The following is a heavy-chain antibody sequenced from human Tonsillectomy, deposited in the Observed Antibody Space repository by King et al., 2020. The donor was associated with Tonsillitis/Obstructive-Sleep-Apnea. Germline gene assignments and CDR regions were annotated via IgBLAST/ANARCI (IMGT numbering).Heavy chain of an antibody. Sequence: VQLQQWGAGLLKPSETLSLTCAVYGGSFSGYYWSWIRQPPGKGLEWIGEITHSGSTNYKPSLKSRVTISVDTSKNQSSLKLSSVTAADTAVYYCARGTRYLYVYVNYYYYNYGMEDWGQGTTVPVS. J-gene: IGHJ6*02. CDR3: ARGTRYLYVYVNYYYYNYGMED. V-gene: IGHV4-34*01. D-gene: IGHD1-26*01. CDR1: GGSFSGYY. CDR2: ITHSGST.